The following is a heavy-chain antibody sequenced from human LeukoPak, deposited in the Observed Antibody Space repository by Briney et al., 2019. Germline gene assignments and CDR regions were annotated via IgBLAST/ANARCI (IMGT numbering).Heavy chain of an antibody. CDR3: ASVGATVWGY. D-gene: IGHD5-12*01. Sequence: GGSLRLSCAASGFAFSDYSMNWVRQAPGKGLEWISAITSDSNLIYYADSMRGRITISRDNDENSVYLQINGLRAEDTAIYYCASVGATVWGYWGQGALVIVSS. V-gene: IGHV3-21*06. CDR1: GFAFSDYS. CDR2: ITSDSNLI. J-gene: IGHJ4*02.